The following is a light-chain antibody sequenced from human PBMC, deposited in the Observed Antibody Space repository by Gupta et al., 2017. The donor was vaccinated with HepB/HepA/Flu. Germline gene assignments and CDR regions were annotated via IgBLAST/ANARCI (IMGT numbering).Light chain of an antibody. CDR3: QQYGSSPGT. CDR2: GAS. J-gene: IGKJ1*01. V-gene: IGKV3-20*01. CDR1: QSVSSSY. Sequence: EIVLTQSPGTLSLSPGERATLSCRASQSVSSSYLAWYQQKPGQAPRLLLYGASSRATGNPDRCSGSGSGTDFTLTISRLEPEDLAVYYCQQYGSSPGTFGQGTKVEIK.